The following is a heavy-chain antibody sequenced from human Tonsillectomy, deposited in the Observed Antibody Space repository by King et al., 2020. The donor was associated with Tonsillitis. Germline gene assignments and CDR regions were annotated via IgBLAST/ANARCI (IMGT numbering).Heavy chain of an antibody. D-gene: IGHD3-10*01. Sequence: VQLVESGGGLVQPGGSLRLSCAASGFTFSSYWMHWVRQAPGKGLVWVSRIKNDGSSTSYADSVKGRFTVSKDNAKNTLYLQMNSLRAEDTALYYCARGRGGGADAFDIWGQGTMVTVPS. J-gene: IGHJ3*02. CDR1: GFTFSSYW. V-gene: IGHV3-74*01. CDR3: ARGRGGGADAFDI. CDR2: IKNDGSST.